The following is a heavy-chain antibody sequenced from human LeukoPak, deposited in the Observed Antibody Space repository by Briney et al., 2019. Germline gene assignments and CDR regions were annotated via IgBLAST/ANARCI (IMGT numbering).Heavy chain of an antibody. J-gene: IGHJ4*02. CDR1: GFTFSSYA. CDR2: ISGSGGST. D-gene: IGHD6-13*01. CDR3: AKGEVRAAAGTGFDY. V-gene: IGHV3-23*01. Sequence: GGSPRLSCAASGFTFSSYAMSWVRQAPGKGLEWVSAISGSGGSTYYADSVKGRFTISRDNSKNTLYLQMNSLRAEDTAVYHCAKGEVRAAAGTGFDYWGQGTLVTVSS.